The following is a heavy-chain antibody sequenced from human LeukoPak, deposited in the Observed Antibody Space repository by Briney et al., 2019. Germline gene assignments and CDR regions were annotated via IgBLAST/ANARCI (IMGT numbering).Heavy chain of an antibody. CDR1: GGSISSSSYY. CDR2: IYYSGDT. J-gene: IGHJ4*02. Sequence: SETLSLTCTVSGGSISSSSYYWGWIRQPPGKGLEWIGSIYYSGDTYYNPSLKSRVAISVDTSKNQFSLKLSSVTAADTAVYYCARGPGYYFDYWGQGTLVTVSS. V-gene: IGHV4-39*07. D-gene: IGHD7-27*01. CDR3: ARGPGYYFDY.